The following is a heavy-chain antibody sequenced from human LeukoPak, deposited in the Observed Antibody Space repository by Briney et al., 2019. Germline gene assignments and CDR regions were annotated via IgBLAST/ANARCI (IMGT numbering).Heavy chain of an antibody. CDR3: ARDRPEVVVPAAIFTSGFDY. Sequence: EASVKVSCKASGYTFTSYGIAWLRQAPGQGLEWMGWVRPYNGDTKYEQSLQGRVTLTTDTSTSTAYMELRSLRSDDTAVYYCARDRPEVVVPAAIFTSGFDYWGQGTLVTVSS. D-gene: IGHD2-2*01. J-gene: IGHJ4*02. CDR1: GYTFTSYG. CDR2: VRPYNGDT. V-gene: IGHV1-18*01.